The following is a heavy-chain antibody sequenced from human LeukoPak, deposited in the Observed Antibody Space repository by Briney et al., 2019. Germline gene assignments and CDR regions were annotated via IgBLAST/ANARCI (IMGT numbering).Heavy chain of an antibody. V-gene: IGHV3-7*05. CDR2: IKQDGGGK. CDR1: GFTFSSYW. D-gene: IGHD2/OR15-2a*01. J-gene: IGHJ4*02. CDR3: AKYFGCNFDY. Sequence: GASLRPSCAASGFTFSSYWMSWVRQAPGKELEWVAKIKQDGGGKNYVDSVKGRFTISRDNTNNLLYLQMNSLRDEDTAVYYCAKYFGCNFDYWGQGTLVTVYS.